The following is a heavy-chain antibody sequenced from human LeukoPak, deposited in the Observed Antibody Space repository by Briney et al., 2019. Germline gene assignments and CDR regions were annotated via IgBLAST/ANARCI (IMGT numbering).Heavy chain of an antibody. Sequence: SETLSLTCTVSGGSISNYYWSWIRQPPGKGLEWLGYIYSTGRTNYNPSLKSRVTISVDTSKNQFSLKLNSVTAADTAVHYCARRSDWFDSWGQGTLVTVSS. D-gene: IGHD3-10*01. J-gene: IGHJ5*01. CDR1: GGSISNYY. V-gene: IGHV4-59*08. CDR3: ARRSDWFDS. CDR2: IYSTGRT.